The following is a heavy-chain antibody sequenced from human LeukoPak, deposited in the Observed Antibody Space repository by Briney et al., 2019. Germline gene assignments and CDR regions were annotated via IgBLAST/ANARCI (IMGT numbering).Heavy chain of an antibody. J-gene: IGHJ3*02. Sequence: GGSLRLSCTASGFTFSSYSLNWVRQAPGKGLEWVSSASTGSNYIYYADSVKGRFTISRDNDKNSLYLQMNSLRVEDTAVYYCAKDLTIQQLARGAFDIWGQGTMVTVSS. CDR1: GFTFSSYS. CDR3: AKDLTIQQLARGAFDI. CDR2: ASTGSNYI. V-gene: IGHV3-21*04. D-gene: IGHD6-6*01.